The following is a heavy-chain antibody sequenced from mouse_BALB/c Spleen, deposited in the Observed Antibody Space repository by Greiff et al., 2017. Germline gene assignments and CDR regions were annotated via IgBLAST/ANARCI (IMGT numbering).Heavy chain of an antibody. CDR3: TRGEITTKYFDV. Sequence: EVQLQQSGTVLARPGASVKMSCKASGYSFTSYWMHWVKQRPGQGLEWIGAIYPGNSDTSYNQKFKGKAKLTAVTSASTAYMELSSLTNEDSAVYYCTRGEITTKYFDVWGVGTTVTVSS. V-gene: IGHV1-5*01. J-gene: IGHJ1*01. D-gene: IGHD2-4*01. CDR1: GYSFTSYW. CDR2: IYPGNSDT.